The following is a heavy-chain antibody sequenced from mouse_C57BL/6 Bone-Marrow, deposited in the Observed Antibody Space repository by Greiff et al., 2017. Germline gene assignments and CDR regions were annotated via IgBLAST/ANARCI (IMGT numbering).Heavy chain of an antibody. J-gene: IGHJ2*01. CDR2: ISSGSSTI. D-gene: IGHD2-4*01. CDR3: ARRDYPFFDY. V-gene: IGHV5-17*01. CDR1: GFTFSDYG. Sequence: VKLVESGGGLVKPGGSLKLSCAASGFTFSDYGMHWVRQAPEKGLEWVAYISSGSSTIYYADTVKGRFTISRDNAKNTLFLQMTSLRSEDTAMYYCARRDYPFFDYWGQGTTLTVSS.